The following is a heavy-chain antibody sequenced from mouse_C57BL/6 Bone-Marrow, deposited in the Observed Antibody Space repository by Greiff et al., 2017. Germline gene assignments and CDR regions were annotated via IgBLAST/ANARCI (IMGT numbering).Heavy chain of an antibody. D-gene: IGHD4-1*01. CDR1: GFTFSSYA. CDR2: ISSGGDYI. CDR3: TRANWDGYYFDY. Sequence: DVQLVESGEGLVKPGGSLKLSCAASGFTFSSYAMSWVRQTPEKRLEWVAYISSGGDYIYYADTVKGRFTISRDNARNTLYLQMSSLKSEDTAMYYCTRANWDGYYFDYWGQGTTLTVSS. V-gene: IGHV5-9-1*02. J-gene: IGHJ2*01.